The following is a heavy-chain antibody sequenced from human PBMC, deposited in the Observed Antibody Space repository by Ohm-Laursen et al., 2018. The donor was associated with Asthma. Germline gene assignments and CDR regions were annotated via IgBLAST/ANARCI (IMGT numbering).Heavy chain of an antibody. CDR2: ISGSGGST. CDR3: AKYSGSSIAFDY. J-gene: IGHJ4*02. V-gene: IGHV3-23*01. Sequence: SLRLSCTASGFTFSSYAMSWVRQAPGKGLEWVSAISGSGGSTFYADSVKGRFTISRDNSKNTLYLQMNSLRAEDTAVYYCAKYSGSSIAFDYWGQGTLVTVSS. D-gene: IGHD1-26*01. CDR1: GFTFSSYA.